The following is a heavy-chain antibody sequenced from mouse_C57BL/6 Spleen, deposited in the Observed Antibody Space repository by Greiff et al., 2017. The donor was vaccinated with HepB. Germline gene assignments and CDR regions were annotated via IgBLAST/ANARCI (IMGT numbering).Heavy chain of an antibody. J-gene: IGHJ1*03. CDR1: GYTFTSYW. Sequence: QVQLQQPGTELVKPGASVKLSCKASGYTFTSYWMHWVKQRPGQGLEWIGNINPSNGGTNYNEKFKSKDTLTVDKSSSTAYMQLSSLTSEDSAVYYCARSSPNYYGSSYWYFDVWGTGTTVTVSS. D-gene: IGHD1-1*01. V-gene: IGHV1-53*01. CDR3: ARSSPNYYGSSYWYFDV. CDR2: INPSNGGT.